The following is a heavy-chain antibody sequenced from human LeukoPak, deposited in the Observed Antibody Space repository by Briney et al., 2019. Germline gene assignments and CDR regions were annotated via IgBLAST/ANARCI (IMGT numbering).Heavy chain of an antibody. J-gene: IGHJ4*02. D-gene: IGHD2-2*01. V-gene: IGHV1-24*01. Sequence: GASVKVSCKVSGYTLTELSMHWVRQAPGKGLEWMGGFDPEDGETIYAQKFQGRVTMTEDTSTDTAYMELSSLRSEDTAVYYCARGYCSSTSCSFDYWGQGTLVTVSS. CDR3: ARGYCSSTSCSFDY. CDR1: GYTLTELS. CDR2: FDPEDGET.